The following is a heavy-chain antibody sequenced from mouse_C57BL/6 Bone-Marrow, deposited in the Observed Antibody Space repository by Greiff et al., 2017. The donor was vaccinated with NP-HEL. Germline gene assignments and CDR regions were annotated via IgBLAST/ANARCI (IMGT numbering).Heavy chain of an antibody. D-gene: IGHD2-5*01. CDR1: GYTFTSYC. J-gene: IGHJ3*01. Sequence: QVQLQQPGAELVRPGTSVKLSCNASGYTFTSYCMHWVKQRPGQGLEWIGVIDPSDSYTNYNQKFKGKATLTVDTSSSTAYMQLSRLTSEDSAVYYCGRRGSNYPGWCAYWGKGTLVTVAA. V-gene: IGHV1-59*01. CDR3: GRRGSNYPGWCAY. CDR2: IDPSDSYT.